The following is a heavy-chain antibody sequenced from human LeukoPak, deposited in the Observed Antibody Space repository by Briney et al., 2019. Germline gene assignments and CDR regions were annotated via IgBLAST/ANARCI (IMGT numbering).Heavy chain of an antibody. CDR3: ARDTVRYCSSTSCYGFIDY. J-gene: IGHJ4*02. D-gene: IGHD2-2*01. CDR1: GFTFSSYA. Sequence: PGRSLRLSCAASGFTFSSYAMHWVRQAPGKGLEWVAVISYDGSNKYYADSVKGRFTISRDNSKNTLYLQMSSLRAGDTAVYYCARDTVRYCSSTSCYGFIDYWGQGTLVTVSS. V-gene: IGHV3-30-3*01. CDR2: ISYDGSNK.